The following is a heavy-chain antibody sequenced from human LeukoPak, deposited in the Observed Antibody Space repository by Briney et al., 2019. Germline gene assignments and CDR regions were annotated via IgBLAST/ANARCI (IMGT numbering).Heavy chain of an antibody. CDR1: GYTLTELS. CDR2: FDPEDGET. D-gene: IGHD1-26*01. CDR3: ATIAHWELLPWESRYFDY. J-gene: IGHJ4*02. Sequence: GASVKVSCKVSGYTLTELSMYWVRQAPGKGLEWMGGFDPEDGETIYAQKFQGRVTMTEDTSTDTAYMELSSLRSEDTAVYYCATIAHWELLPWESRYFDYWGQGTLVTVSS. V-gene: IGHV1-24*01.